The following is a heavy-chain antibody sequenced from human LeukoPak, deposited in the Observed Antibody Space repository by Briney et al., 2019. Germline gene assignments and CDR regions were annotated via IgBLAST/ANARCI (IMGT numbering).Heavy chain of an antibody. CDR2: IYSGGST. CDR1: GFTFSSNY. D-gene: IGHD6-13*01. V-gene: IGHV3-66*01. Sequence: GGSLRLSCAASGFTFSSNYMSWVRQAPGKGLEWVSVIYSGGSTYYSDSVKGRFTISRDNSKNTLYLQMNSLRAEDTAVYYCARDICGVAAAGPNVGYWGQGTLVTVSS. J-gene: IGHJ4*02. CDR3: ARDICGVAAAGPNVGY.